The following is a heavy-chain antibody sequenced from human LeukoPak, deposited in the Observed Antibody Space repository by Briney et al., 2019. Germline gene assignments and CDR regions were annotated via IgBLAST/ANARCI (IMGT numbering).Heavy chain of an antibody. CDR1: GGSISSYY. CDR2: IYTSGST. V-gene: IGHV4-4*07. CDR3: ARELGIAAAGYWYFDL. Sequence: PSETLSLTCTVSGGSISSYYWSWIRQPAGKGLEWIGRIYTSGSTNYNPSLKSRVTMSVDTSKNQFSLKLSSVTAADTAVYYCARELGIAAAGYWYFDLWGRGTLVTVSS. J-gene: IGHJ2*01. D-gene: IGHD6-13*01.